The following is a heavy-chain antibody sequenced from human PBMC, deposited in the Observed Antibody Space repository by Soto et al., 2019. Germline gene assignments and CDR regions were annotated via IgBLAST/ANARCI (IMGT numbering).Heavy chain of an antibody. CDR3: ASSIN. CDR1: GFPFSSYG. CDR2: IWYDGSNK. Sequence: PGGSLRLSCAASGFPFSSYGMHWVRQAPGKGLDWVAVIWYDGSNKDYADSVKGRFTISRDNSENTLFLQMNNLRVDDTAVYYCASSINWGQGTLVTVSS. V-gene: IGHV3-33*01. J-gene: IGHJ1*01.